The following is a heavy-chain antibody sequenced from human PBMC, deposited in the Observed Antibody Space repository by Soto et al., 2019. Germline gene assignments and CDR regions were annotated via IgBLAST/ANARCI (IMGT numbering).Heavy chain of an antibody. J-gene: IGHJ5*02. V-gene: IGHV4-31*03. CDR2: IYYSGST. D-gene: IGHD3-3*02. CDR3: ARALLDANWFDP. Sequence: QVQLQESGPGLVKPSQTLSLTCTVSGGSISSGGYYWSWIRQHPGKGLEWIGYIYYSGSTYYNPSLNRRVTLSVDTSNNQFSLKLSSVTAADTAVYYCARALLDANWFDPWGQGTLVTVSS. CDR1: GGSISSGGYY.